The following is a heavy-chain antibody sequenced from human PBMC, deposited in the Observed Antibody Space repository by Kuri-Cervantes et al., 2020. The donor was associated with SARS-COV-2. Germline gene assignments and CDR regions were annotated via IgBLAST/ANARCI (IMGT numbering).Heavy chain of an antibody. CDR2: IIPIFGTA. CDR3: AGVTRDTAMVGDDAFDI. Sequence: SVKVSCKASGGTFSSYAISWVRQAPGQGLEWMGGIIPIFGTANYAQKFQGRVTITADESTSTAYMELSSLRSEDTAVYYCAGVTRDTAMVGDDAFDIWGQGTMVTVSS. CDR1: GGTFSSYA. V-gene: IGHV1-69*13. D-gene: IGHD5-18*01. J-gene: IGHJ3*02.